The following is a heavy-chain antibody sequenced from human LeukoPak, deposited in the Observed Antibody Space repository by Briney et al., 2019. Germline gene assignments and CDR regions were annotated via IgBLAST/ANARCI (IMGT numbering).Heavy chain of an antibody. CDR1: GFTFSSYE. Sequence: GGSLRLSCAASGFTFSSYEMNWVRQAPEKGLEWASYISSSGSTIYYADSVKGRFTISRDNAKNSLYLQMNSLRAEDTAVYYCARGYYDSSGYYQRGQGVFDYWGQGTLVTVSS. CDR2: ISSSGSTI. V-gene: IGHV3-48*03. D-gene: IGHD3-22*01. J-gene: IGHJ4*02. CDR3: ARGYYDSSGYYQRGQGVFDY.